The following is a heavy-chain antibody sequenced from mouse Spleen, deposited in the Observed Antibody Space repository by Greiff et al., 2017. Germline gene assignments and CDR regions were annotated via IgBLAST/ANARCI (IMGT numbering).Heavy chain of an antibody. Sequence: EVKLVESGGGLVQPGGSLKLSCAASGFTFSSYGMSWVRQTPDKRLELVATINSNGGSTYYPDSVKGRFTISRDNAKNTLYLQMSSLKSEDTAMYYCARARVRSYFDYWGQGTTLTVSS. CDR3: ARARVRSYFDY. D-gene: IGHD1-1*01. J-gene: IGHJ2*01. CDR2: INSNGGST. V-gene: IGHV5-6-3*01. CDR1: GFTFSSYG.